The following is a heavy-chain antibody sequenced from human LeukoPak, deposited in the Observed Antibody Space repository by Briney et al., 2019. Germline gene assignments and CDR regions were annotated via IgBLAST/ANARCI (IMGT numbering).Heavy chain of an antibody. Sequence: GGSLRLSCDASGFTFSTYGVYWVRQAPGKGLEWVAVLWHDGSYEFYADAVKGRSTISRDNSRNTLFLEMNSLKVEDTAVYFCARERGGGSGTYFFDSWGQGTLVTVSS. J-gene: IGHJ4*02. CDR1: GFTFSTYG. V-gene: IGHV3-33*07. D-gene: IGHD3-10*01. CDR3: ARERGGGSGTYFFDS. CDR2: LWHDGSYE.